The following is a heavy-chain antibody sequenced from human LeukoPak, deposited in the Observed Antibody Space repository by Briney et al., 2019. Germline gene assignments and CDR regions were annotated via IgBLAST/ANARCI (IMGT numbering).Heavy chain of an antibody. CDR2: ISYDGSNK. V-gene: IGHV3-30-3*01. D-gene: IGHD3-22*01. Sequence: PGGSLRLSCAASGFTFSSYAMHWVRQAPGKGLEWVAVISYDGSNKYYADSVKGRFTISRDNSKNTLCLQMNSLRAEDTAVYYCARGAYYDSSGYNFDYWGQGTLVTVSS. CDR1: GFTFSSYA. CDR3: ARGAYYDSSGYNFDY. J-gene: IGHJ4*02.